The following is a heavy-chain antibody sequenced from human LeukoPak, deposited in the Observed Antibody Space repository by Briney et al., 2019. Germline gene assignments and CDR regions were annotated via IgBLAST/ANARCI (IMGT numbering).Heavy chain of an antibody. CDR2: ISSSGST. CDR1: GGSISSNSYY. D-gene: IGHD2-15*01. V-gene: IGHV4-61*02. CDR3: ARGLPNPPARYCSGGSCHGGFDY. J-gene: IGHJ4*02. Sequence: PSETLSLTCTVSGGSISSNSYYWSWIRQPAGTGLEWIGRISSSGSTNHNPSLKSRVTISVDTSKSQFSLKLSSVTAADTAVYYCARGLPNPPARYCSGGSCHGGFDYWGQGTLVTVSS.